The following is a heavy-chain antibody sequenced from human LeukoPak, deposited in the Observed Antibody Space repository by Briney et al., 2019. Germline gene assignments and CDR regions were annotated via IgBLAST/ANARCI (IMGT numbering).Heavy chain of an antibody. Sequence: GGSLRLSCAASGFSFSNYWMTWVRQTPGKGLEWVANIKQDESEKYYVDAVKGLFTISRDNAKNSLYLQMNNLRAEDTAVYFCARCWPRGWFDPWGRGTLVTVSS. J-gene: IGHJ5*02. V-gene: IGHV3-7*01. CDR2: IKQDESEK. CDR3: ARCWPRGWFDP. CDR1: GFSFSNYW.